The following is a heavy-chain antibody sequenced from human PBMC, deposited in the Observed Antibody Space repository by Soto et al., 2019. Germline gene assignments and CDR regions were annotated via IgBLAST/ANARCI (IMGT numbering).Heavy chain of an antibody. J-gene: IGHJ5*02. Sequence: SETLSLTCAAHNGSFTDYLWTWIRQSPGRGLEWIGEINYSGGATYNPSLRSRVTISIDTSKNHFSLNLRSLTAADTAVYYCVATGMTYYFLSCPHPFDPWGHGTLVTVSS. D-gene: IGHD3-10*02. CDR1: NGSFTDYL. V-gene: IGHV4-34*01. CDR2: INYSGGA. CDR3: VATGMTYYFLSCPHPFDP.